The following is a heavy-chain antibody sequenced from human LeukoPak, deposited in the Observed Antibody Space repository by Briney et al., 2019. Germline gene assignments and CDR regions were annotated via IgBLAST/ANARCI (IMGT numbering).Heavy chain of an antibody. CDR1: GFTFSSYA. V-gene: IGHV3-23*01. Sequence: GGSLRLSCAASGFTFSSYAMSWVRQAPGKGLEWVSAISGSGGSTYCADSVKGRFTISRDNSKNTLYLQMNSLRAEDTAVYYCAKDEYSSSSVPFDYWGQGTLVTVSS. J-gene: IGHJ4*02. CDR3: AKDEYSSSSVPFDY. D-gene: IGHD6-6*01. CDR2: ISGSGGST.